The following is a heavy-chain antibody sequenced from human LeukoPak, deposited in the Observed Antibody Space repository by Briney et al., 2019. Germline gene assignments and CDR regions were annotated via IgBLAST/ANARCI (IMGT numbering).Heavy chain of an antibody. CDR1: GYTFTSYD. D-gene: IGHD3-3*01. Sequence: ASVKVSCKASGYTFTSYDINWVRQATGQGLEWMGWMNPNSGNTGYAQKFQGRVTMTRNTSISTAYMELSSLRSEDPAVYYCARGDPNTIFGVVIAGWIPRYYGMDVWGQGTTVTVSS. CDR3: ARGDPNTIFGVVIAGWIPRYYGMDV. V-gene: IGHV1-8*01. J-gene: IGHJ6*02. CDR2: MNPNSGNT.